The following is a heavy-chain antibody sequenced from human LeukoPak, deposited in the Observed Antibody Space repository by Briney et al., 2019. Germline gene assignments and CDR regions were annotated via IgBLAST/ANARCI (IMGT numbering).Heavy chain of an antibody. CDR2: IYYSGST. D-gene: IGHD6-6*01. CDR1: GGSFSGYY. V-gene: IGHV4-59*01. J-gene: IGHJ6*02. CDR3: ARVLSSSLYYYYGMDV. Sequence: PSETLSLTCAVSGGSFSGYYWSWIRQPPGKGLEWIGYIYYSGSTNYNPSLKSRVTISVDTSKNQFSLKLSSVTAADTAVYYCARVLSSSLYYYYGMDVWGQGTTVTVSS.